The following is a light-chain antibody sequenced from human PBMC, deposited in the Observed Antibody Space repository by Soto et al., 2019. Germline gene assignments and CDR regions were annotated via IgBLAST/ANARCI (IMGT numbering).Light chain of an antibody. CDR1: XSDVGTYNF. Sequence: QSALTQPRSXSXSPXQSVTIXCTGTXSDVGTYNFVSWYQQHPGKAPKFMIYDVTKRPSGVPDRFSGSKSGNTASLTISGLQAEDEADYYCCSYVGSYTSYVFGTGTKVTVL. J-gene: IGLJ1*01. CDR2: DVT. V-gene: IGLV2-11*01. CDR3: CSYVGSYTSYV.